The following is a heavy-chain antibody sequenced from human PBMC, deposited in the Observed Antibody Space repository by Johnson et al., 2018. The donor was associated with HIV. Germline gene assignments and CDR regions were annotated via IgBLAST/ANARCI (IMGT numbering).Heavy chain of an antibody. CDR1: GFTFSSYD. J-gene: IGHJ3*01. V-gene: IGHV3-48*03. Sequence: VQLVESGGGVVQPGRSLRLSCAASGFTFSSYDMHWVRQATGKGLEWVSYISSSGSTIYYADSVKGRFTISRDNVKNSLYLQMNSLRAEDTAVYYCARAVGAGGSWGQGTMVTVSS. CDR2: ISSSGSTI. D-gene: IGHD1-26*01. CDR3: ARAVGAGGS.